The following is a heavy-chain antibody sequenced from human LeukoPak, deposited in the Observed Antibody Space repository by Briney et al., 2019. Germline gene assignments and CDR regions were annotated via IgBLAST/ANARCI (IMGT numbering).Heavy chain of an antibody. Sequence: ASVKVSCKASGYTFTNYGVNWVRQAPGEGLEWMGWINTNSGDPTYAQGFTGRFVFSLDTSVSTAYLQISSLRAEDTAVYYCARFRPHGYYDTFDIWGQGTMVTVSS. D-gene: IGHD5-18*01. CDR1: GYTFTNYG. V-gene: IGHV7-4-1*02. CDR3: ARFRPHGYYDTFDI. J-gene: IGHJ3*02. CDR2: INTNSGDP.